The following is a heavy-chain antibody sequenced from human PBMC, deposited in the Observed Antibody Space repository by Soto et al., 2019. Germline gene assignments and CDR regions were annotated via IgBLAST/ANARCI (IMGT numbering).Heavy chain of an antibody. CDR1: GYTFTSYG. Sequence: ASVKVSCKSSGYTFTSYGISWVRQAPGQGLEWMGWISAYNGNTNYAQKLQGRVTMTTDTSTSTAYMELRSLRSDDTAVYYCARDHPFDCSGGSCYPGDYYYGMDVWGQGTTVTV. V-gene: IGHV1-18*01. D-gene: IGHD2-15*01. CDR2: ISAYNGNT. CDR3: ARDHPFDCSGGSCYPGDYYYGMDV. J-gene: IGHJ6*02.